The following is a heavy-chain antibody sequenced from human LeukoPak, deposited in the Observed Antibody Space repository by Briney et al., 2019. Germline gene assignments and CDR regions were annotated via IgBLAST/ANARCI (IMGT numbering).Heavy chain of an antibody. J-gene: IGHJ3*02. CDR1: GFTFSSYW. CDR2: IKQDGNEK. D-gene: IGHD6-19*01. Sequence: PGGSLRLSCAASGFTFSSYWMSWVRQAPGKGLEWVANIKQDGNEKYYVDSVTGRFTISRDNAKNTLYLQMSSLRAEDTAVYYCARGYSSGSAFDIWGQGTMVTVSS. V-gene: IGHV3-7*01. CDR3: ARGYSSGSAFDI.